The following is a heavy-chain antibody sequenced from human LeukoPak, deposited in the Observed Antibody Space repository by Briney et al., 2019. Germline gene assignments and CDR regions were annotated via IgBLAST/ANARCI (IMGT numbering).Heavy chain of an antibody. CDR3: AKDVTMIVVVLFDY. CDR2: ISGSGGST. Sequence: PGGSLRLSCAASGFTFSSYAMSWVRQAPGKGLEWVSAISGSGGSTYYADSVKGRFTISRDNSKNTLYLQMNSLRAEDTAEYYCAKDVTMIVVVLFDYWGQGTLVTVSS. V-gene: IGHV3-23*01. D-gene: IGHD3-22*01. J-gene: IGHJ4*02. CDR1: GFTFSSYA.